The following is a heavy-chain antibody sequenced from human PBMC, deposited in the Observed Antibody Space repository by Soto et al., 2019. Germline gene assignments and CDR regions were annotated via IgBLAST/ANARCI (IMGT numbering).Heavy chain of an antibody. CDR3: AGQLDMGNRFDY. D-gene: IGHD2-2*03. CDR2: ISNSGTT. Sequence: QVQLQESGPGLVKPSETLSLSCTVSGGSISSYYWSWIRQPPGQGLEHIAYISNSGTTNYNPSLKSRVTISVDTSNNQFSRNLTSVTAADTAVYYCAGQLDMGNRFDYWGQGTLVTVSS. V-gene: IGHV4-59*08. CDR1: GGSISSYY. J-gene: IGHJ4*02.